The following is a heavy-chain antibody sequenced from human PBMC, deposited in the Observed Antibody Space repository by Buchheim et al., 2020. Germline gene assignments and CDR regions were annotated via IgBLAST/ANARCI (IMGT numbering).Heavy chain of an antibody. D-gene: IGHD3-3*01. Sequence: EVQLVESGGGLVQPGRSLRLSCAASGFTFSSYWMSWVRQAPGKGLEWVANIKQDGSEKYYVASVKGRFTIYRDNAKNSLYLQMNSLRAEDTAVYYCARVDTYYDFWSGYYIMDYWGQGTL. J-gene: IGHJ4*02. CDR1: GFTFSSYW. CDR2: IKQDGSEK. CDR3: ARVDTYYDFWSGYYIMDY. V-gene: IGHV3-7*01.